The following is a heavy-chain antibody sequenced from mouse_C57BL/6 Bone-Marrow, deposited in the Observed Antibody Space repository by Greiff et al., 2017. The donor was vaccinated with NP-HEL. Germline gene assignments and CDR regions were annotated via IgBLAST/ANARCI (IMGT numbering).Heavy chain of an antibody. J-gene: IGHJ2*01. CDR2: ISSGSSTI. CDR3: ARRYYGSSHGDY. D-gene: IGHD1-1*01. Sequence: DVMLVESGGGLVKPGGSLKLSCAASGFTFSDYGMHWVRQAPEKGLEWVAYISSGSSTIYYADTVKGRFTISRDNAKNTLFLQMTSLRSEDTAMYYCARRYYGSSHGDYWGQGTTLTVSS. V-gene: IGHV5-17*01. CDR1: GFTFSDYG.